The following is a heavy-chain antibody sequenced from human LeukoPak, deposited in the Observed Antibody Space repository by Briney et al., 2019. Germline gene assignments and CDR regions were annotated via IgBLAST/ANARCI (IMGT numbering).Heavy chain of an antibody. Sequence: GASVKVSCKASGGTFSSYAISWVRQAPGQGLEWMGGIIPIFGTANYAQKFQGRVTITADESTSAAYMELSSLRSEDTAVYYCARLWYGAAAGTVQWGQGTLVTVSS. V-gene: IGHV1-69*13. CDR1: GGTFSSYA. CDR3: ARLWYGAAAGTVQ. J-gene: IGHJ4*02. CDR2: IIPIFGTA. D-gene: IGHD6-13*01.